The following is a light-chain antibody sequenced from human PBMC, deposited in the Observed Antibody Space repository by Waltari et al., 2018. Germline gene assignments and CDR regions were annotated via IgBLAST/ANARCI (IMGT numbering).Light chain of an antibody. CDR1: NSNIGNNY. J-gene: IGLJ3*02. Sequence: QSVLTQPPSVSAAPGQKVTISCSGGNSNIGNNYVSWYQKFPGRAPNLIIFDDNQRPSGIPDRFSGSKSGTSATLAITGLQSGDEADYYCASWDSSLSAAGVFGGGTRLTVL. CDR3: ASWDSSLSAAGV. CDR2: DDN. V-gene: IGLV1-51*01.